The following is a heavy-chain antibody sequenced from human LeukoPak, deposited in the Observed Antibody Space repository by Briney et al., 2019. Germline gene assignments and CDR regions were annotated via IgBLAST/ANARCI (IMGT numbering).Heavy chain of an antibody. Sequence: GRFLRLSCTASGFTFGGYAMSWVRQAPGKGLEGVGFIRSKAYGGTTEYAASVKGRFTISRDDSKSIAYLQMNSLKTEDTAVYYCTRALYYYYGMDVWGQGTTVTVSS. CDR1: GFTFGGYA. CDR2: IRSKAYGGTT. CDR3: TRALYYYYGMDV. V-gene: IGHV3-49*04. J-gene: IGHJ6*02.